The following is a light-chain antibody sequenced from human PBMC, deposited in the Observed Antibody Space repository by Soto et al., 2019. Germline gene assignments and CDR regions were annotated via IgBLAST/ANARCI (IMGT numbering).Light chain of an antibody. CDR3: QQFNSYPIT. V-gene: IGKV1-13*02. J-gene: IGKJ5*01. CDR2: DVS. Sequence: AIQLTQSPSSLSASVGDRVTITCRASQDIRGALAWYQQTPGKAPKILIYDVSTLQSGVPSRFSGSSSGTDFSLTISSLQPEDFATYFCQQFNSYPITFGQGTRLDIK. CDR1: QDIRGA.